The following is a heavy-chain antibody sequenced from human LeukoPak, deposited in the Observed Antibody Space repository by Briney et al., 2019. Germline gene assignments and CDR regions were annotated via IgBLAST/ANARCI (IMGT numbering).Heavy chain of an antibody. CDR3: AREKDSSGWYRHFDY. J-gene: IGHJ4*02. D-gene: IGHD6-13*01. V-gene: IGHV4-59*01. Sequence: SETLSLTCTVSGGSISSYYWSWIRQPPGKGLEWIGYIYYSGSTNYNPSLKSRVTISVDTSKNQFSLKLSSVTAADTAVYYCAREKDSSGWYRHFDYWGQGTLVTVSS. CDR2: IYYSGST. CDR1: GGSISSYY.